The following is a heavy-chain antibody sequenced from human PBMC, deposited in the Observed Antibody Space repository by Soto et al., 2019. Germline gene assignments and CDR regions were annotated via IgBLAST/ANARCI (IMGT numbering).Heavy chain of an antibody. CDR2: IDYSENT. CDR3: ARGRNYYDGRGSPPNYFDS. CDR1: GGSISSGGYS. V-gene: IGHV4-30-2*01. D-gene: IGHD3-22*01. J-gene: IGHJ4*02. Sequence: SETLSLTCAVSGGSISSGGYSWSWIRQPPGEGLEWIGYIDYSENTYYNPSLKSRVTISLDRSMNQFSLNLRSVTAADTAVYYCARGRNYYDGRGSPPNYFDSWGQGTLVTVSS.